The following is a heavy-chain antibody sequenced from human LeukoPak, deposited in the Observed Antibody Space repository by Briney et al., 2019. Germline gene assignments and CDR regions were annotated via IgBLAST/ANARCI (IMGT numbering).Heavy chain of an antibody. CDR2: IYYSGST. Sequence: SETLSLTCAVSGGSISSNSYYWGWIRQPPGKGLEWIGYIYYSGSTNYNPSLKSRVTISVDTSKNQFSLKLSSVTAADTAVYYCVRGNPNWFDPWGQGTLVTVSS. V-gene: IGHV4-61*05. CDR1: GGSISSNSYY. J-gene: IGHJ5*02. CDR3: VRGNPNWFDP.